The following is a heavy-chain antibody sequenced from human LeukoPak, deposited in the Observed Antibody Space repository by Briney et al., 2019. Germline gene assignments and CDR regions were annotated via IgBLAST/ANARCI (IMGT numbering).Heavy chain of an antibody. CDR1: GFSFSSYG. CDR3: ARKSSSWIGMDV. CDR2: IWYDASNK. Sequence: GRSLRLSCAASGFSFSSYGMHWVRQAPGKGLEWVAVIWYDASNKYSADSVKGRFTISRDNSKNTLYLQMNSLRAEDTAVYYCARKSSSWIGMDVWGQGTTVTVPS. D-gene: IGHD6-13*01. V-gene: IGHV3-33*01. J-gene: IGHJ6*02.